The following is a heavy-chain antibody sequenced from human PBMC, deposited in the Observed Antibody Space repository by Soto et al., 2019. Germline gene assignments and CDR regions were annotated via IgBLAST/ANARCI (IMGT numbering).Heavy chain of an antibody. D-gene: IGHD3-22*01. CDR2: ISGSGGST. CDR1: GFNFNSYW. CDR3: AKELKYYYDSSGYYYY. J-gene: IGHJ4*02. Sequence: GGSLRLSCAASGFNFNSYWMYWVRLAPGKGLEWVSAISGSGGSTYYADSVKGRFTISRDNSKNTLYLQMNSLRAEDTAVYYCAKELKYYYDSSGYYYYWGQGTLVTVSS. V-gene: IGHV3-23*01.